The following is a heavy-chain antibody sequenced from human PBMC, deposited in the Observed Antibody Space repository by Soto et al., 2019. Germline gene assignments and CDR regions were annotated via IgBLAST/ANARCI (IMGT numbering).Heavy chain of an antibody. V-gene: IGHV3-30-3*01. CDR1: GFTFSRHA. D-gene: IGHD1-1*01. CDR2: ISDNVRTK. Sequence: GGSLRLSCAASGFTFSRHAMDWVRQAPGKGLEWVAFISDNVRTKDYADSVKGRFTISRDNSKNALYLQMNSLRADDTAVYYCARGLTDNYSFDYWGQGTLVTVSS. CDR3: ARGLTDNYSFDY. J-gene: IGHJ4*02.